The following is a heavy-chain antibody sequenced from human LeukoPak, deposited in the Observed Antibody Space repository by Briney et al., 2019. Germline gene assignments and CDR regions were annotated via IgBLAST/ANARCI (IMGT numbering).Heavy chain of an antibody. D-gene: IGHD6-19*01. CDR2: ISSSSSYI. CDR3: ARVSGWAFDY. Sequence: PGGSLRLFCAASGFIFSSYSMNWVRQAPGKGLEWVSSISSSSSYIYYADSVKGRFTISRDNAKNSLYLQMNSLRAEDTAVYYCARVSGWAFDYWGQGTLVTVSS. V-gene: IGHV3-21*01. CDR1: GFIFSSYS. J-gene: IGHJ4*02.